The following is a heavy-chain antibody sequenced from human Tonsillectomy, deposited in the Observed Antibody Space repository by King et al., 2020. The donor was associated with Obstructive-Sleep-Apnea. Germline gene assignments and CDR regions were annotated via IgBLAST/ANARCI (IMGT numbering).Heavy chain of an antibody. Sequence: VQLVESGGGLVKPGGSLRLFCAASVFTSSDFYMSWIRPAPGKGREWGLYISSIISHTNYAYSLKGRFTISRDNAKNSLYLQMNSLRAEDTAVYYCATSSSGGFDYWGQGTLVTVSS. CDR1: VFTSSDFY. CDR2: ISSIISHT. V-gene: IGHV3-11*06. D-gene: IGHD6-6*01. J-gene: IGHJ4*02. CDR3: ATSSSGGFDY.